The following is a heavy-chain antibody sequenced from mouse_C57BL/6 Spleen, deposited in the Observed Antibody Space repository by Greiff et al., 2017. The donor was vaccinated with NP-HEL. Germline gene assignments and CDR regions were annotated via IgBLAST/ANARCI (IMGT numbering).Heavy chain of an antibody. V-gene: IGHV2-3*01. J-gene: IGHJ4*01. Sequence: VQLQQSGPGLVAPSQSLSITCTVSGFSLTSYGVSWVRQPPGKGLEWLGVIWGDGSTNYHSALISRLSISKDNAKSQVFLKLNSLQTDDTATYDCAKPACYYDYYAMDYWGQGTSVTVSS. CDR2: IWGDGST. CDR3: AKPACYYDYYAMDY. CDR1: GFSLTSYG. D-gene: IGHD1-1*01.